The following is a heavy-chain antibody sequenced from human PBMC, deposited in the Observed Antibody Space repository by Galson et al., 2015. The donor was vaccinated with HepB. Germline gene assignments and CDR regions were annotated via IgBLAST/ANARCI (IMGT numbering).Heavy chain of an antibody. CDR1: GGSISSYY. J-gene: IGHJ6*02. Sequence: SETLSLTCTVSGGSISSYYWSWIRQPPGKGLEWIGYIYYSGSTNYNPSLKSRVTISVDTSKNQFSLKLSSVTAADTAVYYCARHRKETRTPNYYYYGMDVWGQGTTVIVSS. D-gene: IGHD1-14*01. CDR2: IYYSGST. V-gene: IGHV4-59*08. CDR3: ARHRKETRTPNYYYYGMDV.